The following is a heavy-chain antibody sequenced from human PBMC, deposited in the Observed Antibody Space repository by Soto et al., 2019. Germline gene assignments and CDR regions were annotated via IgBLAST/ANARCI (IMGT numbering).Heavy chain of an antibody. CDR2: ISYDGTNK. CDR1: GVSVSISP. V-gene: IGHV3-30-3*01. D-gene: IGHD7-27*01. CDR3: ARDPKTSGGQHWAFNYFDS. Sequence: GGSLRLSCAASGVSVSISPMHWVRQAPGKGPEWVALISYDGTNKFYADSVKGRFTISRDNSKSTLYLQVDSLRPEDAAVYYCARDPKTSGGQHWAFNYFDSWGQGTLVTSPQ. J-gene: IGHJ4*02.